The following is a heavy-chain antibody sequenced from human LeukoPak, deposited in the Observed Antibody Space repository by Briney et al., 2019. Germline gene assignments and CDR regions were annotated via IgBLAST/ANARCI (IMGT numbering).Heavy chain of an antibody. Sequence: GGSLRLSCAASGFTFSSYWMSWVRQAPGKGLEWVANIKQDGSEKYYEDSVKGRFTISRDNAKNSLYLQMNSLRAEDTAVYYCARDQYSSGWYGGSYFDYWGQGTLVTVSS. V-gene: IGHV3-7*01. CDR2: IKQDGSEK. CDR1: GFTFSSYW. D-gene: IGHD6-19*01. J-gene: IGHJ4*02. CDR3: ARDQYSSGWYGGSYFDY.